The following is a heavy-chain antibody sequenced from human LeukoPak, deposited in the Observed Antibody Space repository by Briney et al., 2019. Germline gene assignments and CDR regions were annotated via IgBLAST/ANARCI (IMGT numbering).Heavy chain of an antibody. CDR3: ARGSPRSADYGGFDY. D-gene: IGHD3-16*01. Sequence: PGGSLRLSCVASGFIFSTYAMNWVRQAPGKGLEWVAVISFDGTNKYYADSVKGRSTISRDNSKNTLYLQMNSLRRDDTAVYYCARGSPRSADYGGFDYWGQGTLVTVSS. J-gene: IGHJ4*02. CDR2: ISFDGTNK. V-gene: IGHV3-30*03. CDR1: GFIFSTYA.